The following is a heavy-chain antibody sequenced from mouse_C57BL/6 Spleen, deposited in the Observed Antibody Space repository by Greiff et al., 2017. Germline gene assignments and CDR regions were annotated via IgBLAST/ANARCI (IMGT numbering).Heavy chain of an antibody. V-gene: IGHV5-4*03. CDR2: ISDGGSYT. CDR3: ARAGYSNYVDYAMDY. J-gene: IGHJ4*01. CDR1: GFTFSSYA. Sequence: EVMLVESGGGLVKPGGSLKLSCAASGFTFSSYAMSWVRQTPEKRLEWVATISDGGSYTYYPDNVKGRFTISRDNAKNNLYLQMSHLKSEDTAMYYCARAGYSNYVDYAMDYWGQGTSVTVSS. D-gene: IGHD2-5*01.